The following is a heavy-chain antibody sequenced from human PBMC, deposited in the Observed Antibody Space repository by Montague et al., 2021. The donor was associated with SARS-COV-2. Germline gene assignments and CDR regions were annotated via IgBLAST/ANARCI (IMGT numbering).Heavy chain of an antibody. V-gene: IGHV4-38-2*01. Sequence: SETLSLTCSVYGFSISSGFYWAWIRPSPGKGPEWIGTVYHSGYTXXNPSLKGRVTVSIDTSKNQFSLTVTSVTAADTAVYFCARRGYTGSDYFDYWGQGTLVTVSS. CDR2: VYHSGYT. CDR1: GFSISSGFY. J-gene: IGHJ4*02. D-gene: IGHD5-12*01. CDR3: ARRGYTGSDYFDY.